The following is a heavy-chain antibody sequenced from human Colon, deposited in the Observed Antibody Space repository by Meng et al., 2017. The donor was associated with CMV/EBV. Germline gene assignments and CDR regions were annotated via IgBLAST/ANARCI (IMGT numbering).Heavy chain of an antibody. V-gene: IGHV4-31*02. Sequence: AAISGASQCWTWIRQYPGKGLEWIGFISHSGTTDYKSSLASRLTMSLDTSNNQFSLNLRSVTAADTAVYYCASDLRYSDSSSYFDSWGQGSLVTVSS. CDR1: AAISGASQC. CDR2: ISHSGTT. J-gene: IGHJ4*02. CDR3: ASDLRYSDSSSYFDS. D-gene: IGHD5-18*01.